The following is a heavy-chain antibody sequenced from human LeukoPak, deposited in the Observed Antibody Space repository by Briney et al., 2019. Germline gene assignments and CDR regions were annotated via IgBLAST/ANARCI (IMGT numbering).Heavy chain of an antibody. CDR3: ARRLPGYYYYTDV. J-gene: IGHJ6*02. CDR1: GGSISSGSYY. Sequence: SETLSLTCTVSGGSISSGSYYWSWIRQPAGKGLEWIGRIYTSGSTNYNPSLKSRVTISVDTSKNQFSLRLSSVTAADTAVYYCARRLPGYYYYTDVWGQGTTVTVSS. D-gene: IGHD3-10*01. CDR2: IYTSGST. V-gene: IGHV4-61*02.